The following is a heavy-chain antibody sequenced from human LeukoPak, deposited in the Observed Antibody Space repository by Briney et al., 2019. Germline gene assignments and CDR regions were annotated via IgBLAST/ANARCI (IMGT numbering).Heavy chain of an antibody. CDR2: IYYSGST. V-gene: IGHV4-39*01. CDR1: GGSFSGYY. D-gene: IGHD3-22*01. J-gene: IGHJ4*02. CDR3: ARLGDSSDYYPRTFDY. Sequence: PSETLSLTCAVYGGSFSGYYWGWIRQPPGKGLEWIGSIYYSGSTYYNPSLKSRVTISVDTSKNQFSLKLNSVTAADTAVYYCARLGDSSDYYPRTFDYWGQGTLVTVSS.